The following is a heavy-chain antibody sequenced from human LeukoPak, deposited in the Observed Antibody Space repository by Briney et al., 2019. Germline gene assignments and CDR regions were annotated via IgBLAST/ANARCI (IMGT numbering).Heavy chain of an antibody. CDR1: GYTFTSYD. J-gene: IGHJ4*02. V-gene: IGHV1-8*03. D-gene: IGHD6-13*01. Sequence: ASVKVSCKASGYTFTSYDINWVRQATGQGLEWMGWMNPNSGNTGYAQKFQGRVTITRNTSISTAYMELSSLRSDDTAVYYCARAFIAGPSHLDYWGQGTLVTVSS. CDR2: MNPNSGNT. CDR3: ARAFIAGPSHLDY.